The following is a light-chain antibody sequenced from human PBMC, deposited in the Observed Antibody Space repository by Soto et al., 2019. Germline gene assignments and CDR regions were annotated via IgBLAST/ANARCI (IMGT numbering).Light chain of an antibody. J-gene: IGLJ2*01. V-gene: IGLV2-11*01. CDR3: SSYAGSNTLV. CDR2: DVT. CDR1: ISDVAGYNY. Sequence: QSALTQPRSVSGSPGQSVTISCTGTISDVAGYNYVSWYQHHPGKAPKLLISDVTKRPSWVPDRFSGSKSGSTASLTISELQAEDEADYYCSSYAGSNTLVFGGGTKLTVL.